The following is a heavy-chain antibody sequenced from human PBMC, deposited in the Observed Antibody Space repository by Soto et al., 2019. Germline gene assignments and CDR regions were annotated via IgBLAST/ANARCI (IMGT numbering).Heavy chain of an antibody. D-gene: IGHD3-10*01. CDR1: GGSISSYY. CDR3: ARYDAYCESTWSSDAFDV. CDR2: IYYSGST. V-gene: IGHV4-59*12. J-gene: IGHJ3*01. Sequence: PSETLSLTCTVSGGSISSYYWSWIRQPPGKGLEWIGYIYYSGSTEYNPALKSRVSISVDASKKQFTLKLSSVTAADTAVYYCARYDAYCESTWSSDAFDVWGQGTMVTVSS.